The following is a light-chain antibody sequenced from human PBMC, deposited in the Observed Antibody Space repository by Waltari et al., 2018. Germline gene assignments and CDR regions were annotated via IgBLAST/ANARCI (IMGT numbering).Light chain of an antibody. CDR2: DVT. J-gene: IGLJ2*01. V-gene: IGLV2-8*01. CDR1: SSDIGRYNL. Sequence: QSALTQSPSASGSPGQSVAISCTGTSSDIGRYNLVSWYQQDPGKAPKLIGYDVTKRPSGVSDRFSGSKSGNTASLIVSGLQAGDEADYYCSSYAGSGTVVFGGGTKLTVL. CDR3: SSYAGSGTVV.